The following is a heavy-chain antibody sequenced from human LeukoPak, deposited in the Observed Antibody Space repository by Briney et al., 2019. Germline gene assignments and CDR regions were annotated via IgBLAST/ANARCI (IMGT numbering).Heavy chain of an antibody. CDR1: GYTFTGYY. J-gene: IGHJ4*02. CDR3: ARFFGIAAAGLDY. Sequence: VSVKVSCKASGYTFTGYYMHWVRQAPGQGLEWMGWINPNSGGTNYAQKFQGRVTMTRDTSISTAYMELSRLRSDDTAVYYCARFFGIAAAGLDYWGQGTLVTVSS. CDR2: INPNSGGT. V-gene: IGHV1-2*02. D-gene: IGHD6-13*01.